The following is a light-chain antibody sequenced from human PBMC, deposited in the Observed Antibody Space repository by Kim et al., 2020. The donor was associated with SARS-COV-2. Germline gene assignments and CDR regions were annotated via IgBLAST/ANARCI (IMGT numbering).Light chain of an antibody. CDR2: QAY. CDR3: QQRSNWLT. CDR1: QSVTTF. Sequence: LSSSPGDRATLSCRASQSVTTFLAWLQQKPGQAPRRLIYQAYKRANGIPARFSGSGSGTDFTLTISSLEPEDFAVYYCQQRSNWLTFGGGTKVEI. V-gene: IGKV3-11*01. J-gene: IGKJ4*01.